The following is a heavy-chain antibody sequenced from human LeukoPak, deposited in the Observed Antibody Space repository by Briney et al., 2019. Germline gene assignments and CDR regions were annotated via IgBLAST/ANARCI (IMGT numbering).Heavy chain of an antibody. CDR1: GGSISSSSYY. V-gene: IGHV4-39*01. CDR3: ARSRGPFDY. Sequence: PSETLSLTCTVSGGSISSSSYYWGWIRQPPGKGLEWIGSIYYSGSTYYNPSLKSRVTISVDTSKNQFSLKLSSVTAADTAVYYCARSRGPFDYWGQGTLVTVSS. CDR2: IYYSGST. J-gene: IGHJ4*02. D-gene: IGHD3-10*01.